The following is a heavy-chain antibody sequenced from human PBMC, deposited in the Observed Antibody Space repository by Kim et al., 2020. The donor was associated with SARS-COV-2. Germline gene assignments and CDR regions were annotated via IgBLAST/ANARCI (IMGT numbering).Heavy chain of an antibody. Sequence: TTYAASVKGRLHISRDNTKNTLYLQMNSLRAEDTAVYYCTRGAYSHMDVWGQGTPVIVSS. J-gene: IGHJ6*02. V-gene: IGHV3-74*01. D-gene: IGHD2-15*01. CDR2: T. CDR3: TRGAYSHMDV.